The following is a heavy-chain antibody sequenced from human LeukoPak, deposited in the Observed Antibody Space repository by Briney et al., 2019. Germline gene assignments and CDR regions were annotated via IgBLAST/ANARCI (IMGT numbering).Heavy chain of an antibody. Sequence: GGSLRLSCTASGFIFSDYYMTWTRQAPGKGLEWISYISSSGSYTNYTDSVKGRFTISRDNAKNTLYLQMNSLRAEDTAVYYCARDPGAYFDYWGQGTLVTVSS. CDR1: GFIFSDYY. CDR3: ARDPGAYFDY. D-gene: IGHD3-16*01. V-gene: IGHV3-11*06. J-gene: IGHJ4*02. CDR2: ISSSGSYT.